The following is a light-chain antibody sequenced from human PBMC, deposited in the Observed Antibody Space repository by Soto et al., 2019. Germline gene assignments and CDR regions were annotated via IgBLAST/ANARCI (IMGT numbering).Light chain of an antibody. CDR1: QSVKSY. Sequence: ENVLTQSPVTLSLSPGARATLSCRASQSVKSYLAWYQQKPGQAPRLLIYDASNRAAGIPARFSGSGSGTDFTLTISSLDPEDFAVYYCQSRSSWPPFLTFGGGTKVEIK. CDR2: DAS. CDR3: QSRSSWPPFLT. J-gene: IGKJ4*01. V-gene: IGKV3-11*01.